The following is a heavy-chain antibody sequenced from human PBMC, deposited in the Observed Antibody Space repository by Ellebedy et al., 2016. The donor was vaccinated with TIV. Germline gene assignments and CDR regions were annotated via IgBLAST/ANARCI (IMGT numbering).Heavy chain of an antibody. CDR2: IYWDNDD. Sequence: SGPTLVNPTETLTLTRTFSGLSLTATGEGVGWVRQPPGKALDWLAIIYWDNDDRYSSSMRSRLRITKDTSRSDVVLTMTNMDPVDTGTYYCVQIMITYGGVTRTDAFDVWGQGILVTVSS. CDR1: GLSLTATGEG. CDR3: VQIMITYGGVTRTDAFDV. D-gene: IGHD3-16*01. V-gene: IGHV2-5*04. J-gene: IGHJ3*01.